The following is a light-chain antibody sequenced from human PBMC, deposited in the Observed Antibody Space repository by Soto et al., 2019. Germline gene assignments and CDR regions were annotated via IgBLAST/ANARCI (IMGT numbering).Light chain of an antibody. Sequence: EKVMTQSPATLSVSPGERATLSCRASQSVSSNLAWYQQKPGQAPRLLIYGASTRATGIPGRFSGSGSGTEFTLTISSLQSEDFAVYYCQQHNNWPPWTFGQGTKVEIK. CDR3: QQHNNWPPWT. V-gene: IGKV3-15*01. CDR1: QSVSSN. CDR2: GAS. J-gene: IGKJ1*01.